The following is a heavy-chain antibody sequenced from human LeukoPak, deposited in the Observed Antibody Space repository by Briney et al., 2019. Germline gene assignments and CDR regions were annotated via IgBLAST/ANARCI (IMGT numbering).Heavy chain of an antibody. J-gene: IGHJ5*01. CDR1: GYTFTGYY. D-gene: IGHD3-22*01. V-gene: IGHV1-2*02. Sequence: ASVKVSCKASGYTFTGYYMHLVRQAPGQGLEWMGWINPNSGGTNYAQKFQGRVTMTRATSISPDYMARSRLISDDTAVYYCARAQVAMRVVVSGSGDSCASRGPGTLVTVSS. CDR3: ARAQVAMRVVVSGSGDSCAS. CDR2: INPNSGGT.